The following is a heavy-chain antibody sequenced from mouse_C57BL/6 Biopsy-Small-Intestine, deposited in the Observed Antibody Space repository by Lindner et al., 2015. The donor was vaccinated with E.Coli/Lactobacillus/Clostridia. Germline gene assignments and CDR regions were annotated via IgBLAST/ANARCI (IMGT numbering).Heavy chain of an antibody. Sequence: VQLQESGAELARPGASVKLPCKASGYTFTTYGISWVKQRSGQGLEWIGEIYPRSDNTYYNEKFKGKATLTADKSSSTAYMELRSLTSEDSAVYFCARTVTTALDYWGQGTTLTVSS. CDR3: ARTVTTALDY. CDR2: IYPRSDNT. D-gene: IGHD1-2*01. J-gene: IGHJ2*01. V-gene: IGHV1-81*01. CDR1: GYTFTTYG.